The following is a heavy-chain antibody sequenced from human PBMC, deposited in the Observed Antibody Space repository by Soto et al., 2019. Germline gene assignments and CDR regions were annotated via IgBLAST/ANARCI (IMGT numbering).Heavy chain of an antibody. CDR1: GFTFSNAW. D-gene: IGHD5-18*01. V-gene: IGHV3-15*07. CDR3: TTAPRSYGLLYFSYGMDV. J-gene: IGHJ6*02. CDR2: IKSKTDGGTT. Sequence: PGVSLRLSCAASGFTFSNAWMNWVRQAPGKGLEWVGRIKSKTDGGTTDYAAPVKGRFTISRDDSKNTLYLQMNSLKTEDTAVYYCTTAPRSYGLLYFSYGMDVWGQGTTVTVSS.